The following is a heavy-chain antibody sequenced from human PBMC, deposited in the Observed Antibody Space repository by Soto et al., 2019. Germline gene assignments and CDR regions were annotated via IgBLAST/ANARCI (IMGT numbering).Heavy chain of an antibody. CDR2: IDPSDSYT. D-gene: IGHD6-6*01. CDR3: ARRTPGGKYSSSLKGFDP. Sequence: PGESLKISCKGSGYSFTSYWISWVRQMPGKGLEWMGRIDPSDSYTNYSPSFQGHVTISADKSISTAYLQWSSLKASDTAMYYCARRTPGGKYSSSLKGFDPWGQGTLVTVSS. CDR1: GYSFTSYW. J-gene: IGHJ5*02. V-gene: IGHV5-10-1*01.